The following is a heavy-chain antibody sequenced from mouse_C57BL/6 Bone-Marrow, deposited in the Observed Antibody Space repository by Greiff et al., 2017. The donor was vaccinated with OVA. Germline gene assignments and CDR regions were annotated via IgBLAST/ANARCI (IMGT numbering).Heavy chain of an antibody. CDR3: ARDRRATVHYFDY. CDR1: GFTFGSYA. Sequence: DVKLVESGGGLVKPGGSLKLSCAASGFTFGSYAMSWVRQTPEKRLEWVATISDGGSYTYYPDNVKGRFTISRDNAKNNLYLQMSHLKSEDTAMYYCARDRRATVHYFDYWGQGTTLTVSS. V-gene: IGHV5-4*01. CDR2: ISDGGSYT. J-gene: IGHJ2*01. D-gene: IGHD1-1*01.